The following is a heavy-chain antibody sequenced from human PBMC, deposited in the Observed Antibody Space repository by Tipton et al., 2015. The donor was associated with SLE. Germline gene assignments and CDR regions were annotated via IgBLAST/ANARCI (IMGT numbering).Heavy chain of an antibody. CDR1: GGSFSGYY. J-gene: IGHJ4*02. CDR3: ARGSGGSYYFDY. Sequence: LRLSCAVYGGSFSGYYWSWIRQPPGKGLEWIGEINHSGSTNYNPSLKSRVTISVDTSKNQFSLKLSSVTAADTAVYYCARGSGGSYYFDYWGQGTLVTVSS. V-gene: IGHV4-34*01. D-gene: IGHD1-26*01. CDR2: INHSGST.